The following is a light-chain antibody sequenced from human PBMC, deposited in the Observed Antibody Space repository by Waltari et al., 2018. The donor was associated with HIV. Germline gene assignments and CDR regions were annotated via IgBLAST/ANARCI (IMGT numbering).Light chain of an antibody. V-gene: IGLV2-14*01. CDR2: DVS. CDR1: NTGLGGHNS. Sequence: QSALHPPASVSASPGQSITISCTGTNTGLGGHNSVAWYQQHPGKAPKLIIYDVSNRPAGVSDRFSGSKSGNTASLTISGLQAEDEADYYCKSSTTRSTPCVFGSGTKVTVL. J-gene: IGLJ1*01. CDR3: KSSTTRSTPCV.